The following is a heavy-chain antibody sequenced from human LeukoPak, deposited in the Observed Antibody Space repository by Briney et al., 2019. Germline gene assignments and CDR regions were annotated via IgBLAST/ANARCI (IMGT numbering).Heavy chain of an antibody. D-gene: IGHD1-26*01. V-gene: IGHV3-23*01. CDR1: GFTFSSYA. Sequence: GGSLRLSCEASGFTFSSYAMTWVRQAPGKGLECVSGISGSAGSTYYADSVKGRFTISRDNSKSTLSLQMNSLGAEDTAVYYCAKDLRYSGSLRAMDYWGQGTVVTVSS. CDR3: AKDLRYSGSLRAMDY. CDR2: ISGSAGST. J-gene: IGHJ4*02.